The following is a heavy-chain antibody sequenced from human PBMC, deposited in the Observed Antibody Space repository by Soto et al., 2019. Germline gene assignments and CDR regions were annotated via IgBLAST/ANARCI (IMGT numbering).Heavy chain of an antibody. CDR3: ARGRSITIFGVVPPLFDY. CDR1: DGYIRRGGYY. J-gene: IGHJ4*02. D-gene: IGHD3-3*01. CDR2: IYYSGSS. Sequence: SETLSLTCTVSDGYIRRGGYYWSWIRQHPGKGLEWIGYIYYSGSSYYNPSLKSHVTISVDTSKNQCCLKLSSVTAADTAVYYCARGRSITIFGVVPPLFDYWGQGTLVTVSS. V-gene: IGHV4-31*01.